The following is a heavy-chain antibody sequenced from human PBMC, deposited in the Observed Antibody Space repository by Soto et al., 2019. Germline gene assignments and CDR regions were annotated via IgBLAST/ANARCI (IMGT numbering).Heavy chain of an antibody. CDR1: GGSISSNY. J-gene: IGHJ4*02. V-gene: IGHV4-59*12. CDR3: VHHGGVPYYHDF. D-gene: IGHD2-8*01. Sequence: SETLSLTCTVSGGSISSNYWTWIRQPPGKGLEWIGYVYNSGSTNYNPSLKSRVTISEDTSKSQFSLKVSSVTAADTAVYYCVHHGGVPYYHDFWGQGMLVTVSS. CDR2: VYNSGST.